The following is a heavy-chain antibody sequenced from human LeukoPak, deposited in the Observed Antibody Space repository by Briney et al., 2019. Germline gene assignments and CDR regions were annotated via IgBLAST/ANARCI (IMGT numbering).Heavy chain of an antibody. CDR3: VRESGTAADGSAFDY. CDR1: GFTFSSYG. CDR2: AWYDGSAT. Sequence: PGGSQRLSCIASGFTFSSYGFHWGRQAPGRGLEWVAVAWYDGSATYCADSVKGRCTVSRDDSKNTLYLQMNSLTVEDTAVYYCVRESGTAADGSAFDYWGQGALVTVSS. D-gene: IGHD6-13*01. V-gene: IGHV3-33*01. J-gene: IGHJ4*02.